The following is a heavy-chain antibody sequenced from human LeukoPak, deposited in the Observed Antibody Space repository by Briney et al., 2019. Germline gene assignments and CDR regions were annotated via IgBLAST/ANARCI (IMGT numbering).Heavy chain of an antibody. CDR3: AKGAADWYLSYIED. CDR2: MTSSADKT. V-gene: IGHV3-23*01. J-gene: IGHJ4*02. CDR1: GVTFKKSA. Sequence: GGSLRLSCVGSGVTFKKSAMSWVRQGPGKGLEWVSTMTSSADKTYYADSVKGRFTISRDGSKNTLYLLLSSLRADDTALYYCAKGAADWYLSYIEDWGQGTRVIVSS. D-gene: IGHD3-9*01.